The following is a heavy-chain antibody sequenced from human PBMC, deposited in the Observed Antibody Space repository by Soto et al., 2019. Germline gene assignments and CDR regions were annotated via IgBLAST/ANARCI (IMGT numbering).Heavy chain of an antibody. CDR2: IKEDGSEK. CDR1: GFTFSSYW. J-gene: IGHJ4*02. CDR3: GRGYARCDY. V-gene: IGHV3-7*03. D-gene: IGHD2-15*01. Sequence: EVQLVESGGGLVQHGGSLRLSCVASGFTFSSYWMSWVRQAPGKGPEWVANIKEDGSEKYYVDSVKGRFTISRDNVKNSLYLQMNSLRAEDTAVYYCGRGYARCDYWGQGTLVTVSS.